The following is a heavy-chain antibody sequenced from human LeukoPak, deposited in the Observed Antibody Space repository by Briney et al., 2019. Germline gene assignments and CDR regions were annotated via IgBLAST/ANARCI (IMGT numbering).Heavy chain of an antibody. V-gene: IGHV3-23*01. D-gene: IGHD3-10*01. CDR3: AKVWFGELGVY. Sequence: GGSLRLSCAASGLILSNSAMSWVRQAPGKGLEWVSAISGSGDTTYYADSVKGRFTISRDNSKNTLSLQMNSLRAEDTAVYYCAKVWFGELGVYWGQGTLVTVSS. CDR1: GLILSNSA. J-gene: IGHJ4*02. CDR2: ISGSGDTT.